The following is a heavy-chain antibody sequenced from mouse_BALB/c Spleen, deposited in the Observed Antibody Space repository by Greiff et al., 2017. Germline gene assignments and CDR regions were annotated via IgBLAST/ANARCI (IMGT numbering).Heavy chain of an antibody. CDR3: ARYGGIADCDV. V-gene: IGHV7-3*02. J-gene: IGHJ1*01. Sequence: EVKLVESGGGLVQPGGSLRLSCATSGFTFTAYYLSWVRQPPGKALEWLGFIRNKATGYTTEYSATVMGRFTISRDTSQSILYLQMNTLRAEDSATYYCARYGGIADCDVWGAGTAVTVSS. CDR2: IRNKATGYTT. CDR1: GFTFTAYY.